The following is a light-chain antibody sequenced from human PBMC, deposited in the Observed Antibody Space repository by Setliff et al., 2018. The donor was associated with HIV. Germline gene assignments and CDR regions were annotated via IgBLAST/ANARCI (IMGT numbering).Light chain of an antibody. CDR1: FSDVGNYNL. V-gene: IGLV2-23*02. Sequence: QSALTQPASVSGSPGQSITISCTGTFSDVGNYNLVSWYQHYPGKAPKLIIYEVDKRPSGVSNRFSGSKSGNAASLTISGLQAEDEADCHCCSYAGESTFVFGGGTKVTVL. J-gene: IGLJ2*01. CDR3: CSYAGESTFV. CDR2: EVD.